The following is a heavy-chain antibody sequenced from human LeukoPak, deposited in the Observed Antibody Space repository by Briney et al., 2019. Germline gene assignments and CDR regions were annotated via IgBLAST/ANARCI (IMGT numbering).Heavy chain of an antibody. CDR2: ISSSGSTI. V-gene: IGHV3-11*01. J-gene: IGHJ4*02. Sequence: GGSLRLSCAASGFIFSDYYMSWIRQAPGKGLEWVSYISSSGSTIYYADSVKGRFTISRDNAKNSLYLQMNSLRAEDTAVYYCARVGPTVVTPSHYWGQGTLVTVSS. CDR3: ARVGPTVVTPSHY. CDR1: GFIFSDYY. D-gene: IGHD4-23*01.